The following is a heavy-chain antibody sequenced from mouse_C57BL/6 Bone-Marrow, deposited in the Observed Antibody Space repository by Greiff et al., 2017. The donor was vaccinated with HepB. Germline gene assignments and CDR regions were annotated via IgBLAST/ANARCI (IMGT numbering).Heavy chain of an antibody. Sequence: QVQLQQSGPGLVQPSQSLSITCTVSGFSLTSYGVHWVRQSPGKGLEWLGVIWSGGSTDYNAAFISRLSISKDNSKSQVFFKMNSLQADDTAIYYCARSYYSNYRHYYAMDYWGQGTSVTVSS. D-gene: IGHD2-5*01. J-gene: IGHJ4*01. CDR1: GFSLTSYG. V-gene: IGHV2-2*01. CDR2: IWSGGST. CDR3: ARSYYSNYRHYYAMDY.